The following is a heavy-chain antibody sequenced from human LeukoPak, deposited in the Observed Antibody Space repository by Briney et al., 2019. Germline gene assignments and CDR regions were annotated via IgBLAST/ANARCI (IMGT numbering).Heavy chain of an antibody. Sequence: ASVKVSCKASGYTFTVYYMYWVRQAPGQGLEWMGWINPNSGATNYAQKCQGRVTMTRDTSISTAYMELSRLRSDDTAVYYCARDLLGATSDYWGQGTLVTVSS. J-gene: IGHJ4*02. CDR2: INPNSGAT. CDR1: GYTFTVYY. D-gene: IGHD1-26*01. V-gene: IGHV1-2*02. CDR3: ARDLLGATSDY.